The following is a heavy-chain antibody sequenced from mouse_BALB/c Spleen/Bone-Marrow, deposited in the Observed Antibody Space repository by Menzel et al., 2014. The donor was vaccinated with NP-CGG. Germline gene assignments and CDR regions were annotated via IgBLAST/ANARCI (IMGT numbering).Heavy chain of an antibody. V-gene: IGHV5-4*02. D-gene: IGHD1-1*01. Sequence: EVKVEESGGGLVKPGGSLKLSCAASGFTFSDYYMYWVRQTPEKRLEWVATISDGGSYTYYQDSVKGRFTISRDNTKNNLYLRRSTPKSEDTAMYSCGNYSVGDGFAYWGQGTLVTVSA. CDR1: GFTFSDYY. J-gene: IGHJ3*01. CDR2: ISDGGSYT. CDR3: GNYSVGDGFAY.